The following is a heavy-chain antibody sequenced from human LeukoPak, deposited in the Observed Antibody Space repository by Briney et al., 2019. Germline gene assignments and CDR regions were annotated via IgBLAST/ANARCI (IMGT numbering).Heavy chain of an antibody. V-gene: IGHV5-51*01. CDR3: GRIPAAGSLKGSFDI. CDR1: GYTFTTYW. Sequence: GESLKISCKGSGYTFTTYWIGWVRQMPGKGLEWMGIVYPGNSDTRYSPSFQGQVTISADKSISTAYLQWSSLKASDSAMYYCGRIPAAGSLKGSFDIWGQGTMVTVSS. CDR2: VYPGNSDT. D-gene: IGHD6-13*01. J-gene: IGHJ3*02.